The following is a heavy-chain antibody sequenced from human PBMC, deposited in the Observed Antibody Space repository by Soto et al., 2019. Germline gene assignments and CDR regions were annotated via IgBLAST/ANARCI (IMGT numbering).Heavy chain of an antibody. J-gene: IGHJ4*02. D-gene: IGHD3-22*01. CDR3: ARSSGYYLLGDY. V-gene: IGHV1-3*05. CDR1: GYTFTSYA. CDR2: INAGNGNT. Sequence: QVQLVQSGAEEKKPGASVKVSCKASGYTFTSYAMHWVRQAPGQRLEWMGWINAGNGNTKYSQKFQGRVTITRDTSASTAYMQLSSLRSEDTAVYYCARSSGYYLLGDYWGQGTLVTVSS.